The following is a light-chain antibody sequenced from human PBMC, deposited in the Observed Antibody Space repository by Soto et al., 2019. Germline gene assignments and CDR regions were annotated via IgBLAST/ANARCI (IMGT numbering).Light chain of an antibody. J-gene: IGLJ1*01. CDR1: SSDVGSYNL. CDR3: CSYAGSSSV. V-gene: IGLV2-23*03. Sequence: QSVLTQPASVSGSPGQSITISCTGTSSDVGSYNLVSWYQQHRGKATELMIYVGSKRPSGVSNRFSGSKSGNTAYLTTSGLQAEDEADYYCCSYAGSSSVFGTGTKVNVL. CDR2: VGS.